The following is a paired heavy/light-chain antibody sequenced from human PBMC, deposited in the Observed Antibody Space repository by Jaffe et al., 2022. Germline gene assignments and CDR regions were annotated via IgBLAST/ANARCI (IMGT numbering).Light chain of an antibody. Sequence: SSELTQPSSLSVSPGQTANITCSGVKLDDKITCWYHQRPGQSPVLVIYRNAVRPSEIPERISGFISGNTATLTITGTQATDEGVYYCQLWGGNSDGVFGPGTKVTVL. CDR2: RNA. J-gene: IGLJ1*01. CDR1: KLDDKI. V-gene: IGLV3-1*01. CDR3: QLWGGNSDGV.
Heavy chain of an antibody. D-gene: IGHD3-22*01. CDR2: IFHSGST. Sequence: QVQLRESGPGVVKPSETLSLDCAVSNFSIASGYYWGWIRQPPGQGLEWIGSIFHSGSTFYNPSLNSRVSISLDTSRNFFSLKLTSVTAADTAMYFCVRSIIHESSGYGFWGQGILVTVSS. J-gene: IGHJ4*02. CDR3: VRSIIHESSGYGF. V-gene: IGHV4-38-2*01. CDR1: NFSIASGYY.